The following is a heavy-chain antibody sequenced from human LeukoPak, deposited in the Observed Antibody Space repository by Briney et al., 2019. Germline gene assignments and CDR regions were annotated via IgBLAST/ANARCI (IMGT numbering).Heavy chain of an antibody. D-gene: IGHD1-14*01. V-gene: IGHV1-2*02. CDR2: INCNDGST. CDR1: GYTFDNFY. J-gene: IGHJ5*01. Sequence: ASVKVSCNASGYTFDNFYIHRVRQAPGQGPEWMGWINCNDGSTNFAQKFQGRVTMTRVTAMSTVYMDLSGLGPDDTAIYYCARDEGSTYNQLDSWGQGTLVTVSS. CDR3: ARDEGSTYNQLDS.